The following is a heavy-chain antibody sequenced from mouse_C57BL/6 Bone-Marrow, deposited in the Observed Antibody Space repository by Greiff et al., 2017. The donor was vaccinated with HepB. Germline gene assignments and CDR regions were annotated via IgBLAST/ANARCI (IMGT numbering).Heavy chain of an antibody. D-gene: IGHD2-4*01. V-gene: IGHV1-69*01. Sequence: QVQLKQPGAELVMPGASVKLSCKASGYTFTSYWMHWVKQRPGQGLEWIGEIDPSDSYTNYNQKFKGKSTLTVDKSSSTAYMQLSSLTSEDSAVYYCARSGDYDRFAYWGQGTLVTVSA. CDR2: IDPSDSYT. CDR1: GYTFTSYW. CDR3: ARSGDYDRFAY. J-gene: IGHJ3*01.